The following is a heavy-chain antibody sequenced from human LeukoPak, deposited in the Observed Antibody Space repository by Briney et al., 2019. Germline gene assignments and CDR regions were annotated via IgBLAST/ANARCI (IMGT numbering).Heavy chain of an antibody. CDR2: ISGSGGST. D-gene: IGHD3-9*01. J-gene: IGHJ4*02. Sequence: GGSLSLSCAASGFTFSSYAMSWVRQAPGRGLEWVSAISGSGGSTYYADSVKGRFTISRDNSKNTPYLQMNSLRAEDTAVYYCAKGALRYFDWLLENWGQGTLVTVSS. CDR3: AKGALRYFDWLLEN. V-gene: IGHV3-23*01. CDR1: GFTFSSYA.